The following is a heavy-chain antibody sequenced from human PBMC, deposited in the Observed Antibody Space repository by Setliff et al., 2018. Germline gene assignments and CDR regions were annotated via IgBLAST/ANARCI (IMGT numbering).Heavy chain of an antibody. D-gene: IGHD2-21*01. V-gene: IGHV4-34*01. CDR2: INHSGST. J-gene: IGHJ2*01. Sequence: SETLSLTCVVYGGSFSGYQWSWIRQPPGKGLEWTGEINHSGSTNYNPSLKSRVSISVEKSKNQFSLKLTSVTAADTAVYYCARAQVVFAISAPVWYFEVWGRGTQVTVSS. CDR3: ARAQVVFAISAPVWYFEV. CDR1: GGSFSGYQ.